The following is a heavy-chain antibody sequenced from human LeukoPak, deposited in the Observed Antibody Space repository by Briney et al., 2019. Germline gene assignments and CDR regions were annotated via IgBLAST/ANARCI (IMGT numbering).Heavy chain of an antibody. V-gene: IGHV3-30*18. Sequence: PGGSLRLSCAASGFTFSSYGMHWVRQAPGKGLEWVAVISYDGSNKYYADSVKGRFTISRDNSKNTLYLQMNSLRAEDTAVYYCAKDLGEYYYGSGSYAGNWFDPWGQATLVTVSS. CDR2: ISYDGSNK. J-gene: IGHJ5*02. CDR3: AKDLGEYYYGSGSYAGNWFDP. D-gene: IGHD3-10*01. CDR1: GFTFSSYG.